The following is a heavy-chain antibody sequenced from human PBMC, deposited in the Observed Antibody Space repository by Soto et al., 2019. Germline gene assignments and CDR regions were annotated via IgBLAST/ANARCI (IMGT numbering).Heavy chain of an antibody. D-gene: IGHD6-19*01. CDR3: ARAVAVPADFDY. Sequence: ASVKVSCKASGYAFTSYAMHWVRQAPGQRLEWMGWINAGNGNTKYSQKFQGRVTITRDTSASTAYMELSSLRSEDTAVYYCARAVAVPADFDYWGQGTLVTVSS. CDR1: GYAFTSYA. J-gene: IGHJ4*02. V-gene: IGHV1-3*01. CDR2: INAGNGNT.